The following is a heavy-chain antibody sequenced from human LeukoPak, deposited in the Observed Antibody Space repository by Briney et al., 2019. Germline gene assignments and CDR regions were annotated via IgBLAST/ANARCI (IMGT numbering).Heavy chain of an antibody. V-gene: IGHV3-23*01. J-gene: IGHJ4*02. CDR2: ITGSGDGT. CDR1: GFTFSTYA. CDR3: AKGGSSGYYLFDY. Sequence: GGSLRLSCAASGFTFSTYAMSWVRQAPGKGLEWALSITGSGDGTYYADFVKGRFTISRDNSKNTLYLQMNSLRAEDTAVYYCAKGGSSGYYLFDYWGQGTLVTVSS. D-gene: IGHD6-19*01.